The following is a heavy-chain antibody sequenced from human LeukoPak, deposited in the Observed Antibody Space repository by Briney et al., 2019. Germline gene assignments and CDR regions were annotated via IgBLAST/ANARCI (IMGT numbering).Heavy chain of an antibody. D-gene: IGHD3-22*01. CDR2: ISYDGSNK. V-gene: IGHV3-30*18. CDR3: AKANYYDSSGYYFDY. J-gene: IGHJ4*02. CDR1: GFTFSSYG. Sequence: GRSLRISCAASGFTFSSYGMHWVRQAPGKGLEWVAVISYDGSNKYYADSVKGRFTISRDNSKNTLYLQMNSLRAEDTAVYYCAKANYYDSSGYYFDYWGQGTLVTVSS.